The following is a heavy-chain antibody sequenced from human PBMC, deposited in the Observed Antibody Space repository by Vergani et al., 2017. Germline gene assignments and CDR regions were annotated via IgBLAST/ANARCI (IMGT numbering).Heavy chain of an antibody. CDR1: GFTFDDYA. CDR3: AREGGYNVDY. V-gene: IGHV3-9*01. Sequence: EVQLVESGGGLVQPGRSLRLSCAASGFTFDDYAMHWVRQAPGKGLEWVSGISWNSGSIGYADSVKGRFTISRDNAKNSLYLQMNSLRAEDTAVYYCAREGGYNVDYWGQGTLVTVSS. D-gene: IGHD5-24*01. CDR2: ISWNSGSI. J-gene: IGHJ4*02.